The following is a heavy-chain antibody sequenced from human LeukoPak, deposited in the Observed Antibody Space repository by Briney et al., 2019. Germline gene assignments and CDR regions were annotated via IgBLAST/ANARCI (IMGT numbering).Heavy chain of an antibody. V-gene: IGHV4-34*01. J-gene: IGHJ4*02. CDR3: ARGSDNSGSYYEDY. D-gene: IGHD1-26*01. CDR1: GGSFSGYY. Sequence: SETLSLTCAVYGGSFSGYYWSWIRQPPGKGLEWIGEINHSGNTNYNPSLKSRVTISVDTSKNQFSLKLSSVTAADTAVYYCARGSDNSGSYYEDYWGQGTLVTVSS. CDR2: INHSGNT.